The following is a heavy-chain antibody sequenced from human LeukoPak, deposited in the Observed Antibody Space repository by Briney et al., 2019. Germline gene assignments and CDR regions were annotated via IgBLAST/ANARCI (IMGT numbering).Heavy chain of an antibody. J-gene: IGHJ4*02. CDR3: ASPVGIAAARVGY. CDR2: INPNSGST. Sequence: ASVKVSCKASGYIFTGYYIHWVRQAPGQGLEWMGWINPNSGSTKYAQKFQGRVTMTRDTSISTVYMELNSLRSDDTAIYYCASPVGIAAARVGYWGQGTLVTVSS. D-gene: IGHD6-13*01. CDR1: GYIFTGYY. V-gene: IGHV1-2*02.